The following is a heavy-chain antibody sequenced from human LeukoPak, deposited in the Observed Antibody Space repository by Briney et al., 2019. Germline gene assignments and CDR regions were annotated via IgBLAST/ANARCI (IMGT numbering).Heavy chain of an antibody. CDR1: GGSISSYY. Sequence: SETLSLTCTVSGGSISSYYWSWIRQPPGKGLEWIGYIHYSGSSNYNPSLKSRVTISVDTSKNQFSLKLSSVTAADTAVYYCGRQTCSGGSCPFDYWGQGTVVTVSS. CDR3: GRQTCSGGSCPFDY. V-gene: IGHV4-59*08. D-gene: IGHD2-15*01. J-gene: IGHJ4*02. CDR2: IHYSGSS.